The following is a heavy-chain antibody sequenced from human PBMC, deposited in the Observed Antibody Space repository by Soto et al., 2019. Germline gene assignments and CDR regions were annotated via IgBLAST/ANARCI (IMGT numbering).Heavy chain of an antibody. CDR1: GFTFGSYG. J-gene: IGHJ3*01. V-gene: IGHV3-33*08. CDR2: VSYDGSNK. CDR3: ARDLSSGGTNACDV. Sequence: QVQLVESGGGVVQPGRSLRLSCATSGFTFGSYGMHWVRQAPGKGLEWVAVVSYDGSNKYSADSVKGRFTISRDNSKNTLYLQMNSLRVEDTAVYYCARDLSSGGTNACDVWGQGTVVTVSS. D-gene: IGHD2-15*01.